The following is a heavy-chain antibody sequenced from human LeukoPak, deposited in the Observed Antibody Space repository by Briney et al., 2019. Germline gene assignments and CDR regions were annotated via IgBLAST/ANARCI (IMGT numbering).Heavy chain of an antibody. CDR1: GFTFSSYA. Sequence: GGSLRLSCAASGFTFSSYAMSWVRQAPGKGLEWVSAISGSGGTTYYADSVKGRFTISRDNSKNTLYLQMNSLRAEDTAVYYCANKEGHYGGKSGFDYWGQGTLVTVSS. J-gene: IGHJ4*02. V-gene: IGHV3-23*01. D-gene: IGHD4-23*01. CDR2: ISGSGGTT. CDR3: ANKEGHYGGKSGFDY.